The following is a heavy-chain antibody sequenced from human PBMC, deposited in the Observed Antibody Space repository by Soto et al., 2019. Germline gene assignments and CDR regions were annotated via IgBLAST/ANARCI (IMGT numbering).Heavy chain of an antibody. CDR2: ISAYNGNT. J-gene: IGHJ3*02. V-gene: IGHV1-18*01. CDR3: ARDSMIVVVNDAFDI. D-gene: IGHD3-22*01. CDR1: GYTFTSYG. Sequence: VASVKVSCKASGYTFTSYGISWVRQAPGQGLEWMGWISAYNGNTNYAQKLQGRVTMTTDTSTSTAYMELRSLRSDDTAVYYCARDSMIVVVNDAFDIWGQGTMVTVSS.